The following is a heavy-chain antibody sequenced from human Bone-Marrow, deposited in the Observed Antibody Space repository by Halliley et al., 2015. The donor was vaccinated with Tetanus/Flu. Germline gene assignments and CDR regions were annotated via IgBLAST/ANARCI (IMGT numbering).Heavy chain of an antibody. Sequence: TLSLTCIVSGGSINDYYWSWIRQSSGKGLEWIGYIYQSGNTDYNPSLKSRVTMSIDTSKNQFSLKVTSVTAADTAVYYCARDEGIAVAQFEKWGQGTLVTVSS. D-gene: IGHD6-19*01. CDR1: GGSINDYY. V-gene: IGHV4-59*01. CDR2: IYQSGNT. CDR3: ARDEGIAVAQFEK. J-gene: IGHJ4*02.